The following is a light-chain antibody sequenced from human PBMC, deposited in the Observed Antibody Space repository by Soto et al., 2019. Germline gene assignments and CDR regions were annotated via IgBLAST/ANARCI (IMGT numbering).Light chain of an antibody. CDR2: DAS. Sequence: DIQMTQSPSTLSAYVGDRVTITCRASQSISNWLAWYQQKPGKAPKLLIYDASKLESGVPSRFGGSGSGTEFTLTISSLQPDDFASYYCQHYHSFPHTFGQGAKLEIK. V-gene: IGKV1-5*01. CDR3: QHYHSFPHT. J-gene: IGKJ2*01. CDR1: QSISNW.